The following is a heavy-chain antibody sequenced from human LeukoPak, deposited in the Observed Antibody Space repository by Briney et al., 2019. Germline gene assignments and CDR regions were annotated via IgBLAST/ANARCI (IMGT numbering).Heavy chain of an antibody. V-gene: IGHV1-46*01. Sequence: ASVKVSCEASGYTFASYFIHWVRQAPGQGLEWLGIINPNGGGTDYAQKFQGRVTMTRDMSTSTVYMELSSLNSEDTALYYCARDFNWGPDYWGQGTLVTVSS. D-gene: IGHD7-27*01. CDR3: ARDFNWGPDY. CDR2: INPNGGGT. CDR1: GYTFASYF. J-gene: IGHJ4*02.